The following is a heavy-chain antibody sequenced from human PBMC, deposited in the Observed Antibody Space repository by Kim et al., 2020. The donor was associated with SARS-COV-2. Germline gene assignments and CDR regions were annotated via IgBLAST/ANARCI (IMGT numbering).Heavy chain of an antibody. J-gene: IGHJ6*02. V-gene: IGHV7-4-1*02. D-gene: IGHD3-10*01. CDR2: INTNTGNP. Sequence: ASVKVSCKASGYTFTSYAVNWVRQAPGQGLEWMGCINTNTGNPTYAQGFTGRFVFSLDTSVSTAYLQISSLKAEDTAVYYCASPPPRYGSGSYYSLYYYYGMDVWGQGTTVTVSS. CDR1: GYTFTSYA. CDR3: ASPPPRYGSGSYYSLYYYYGMDV.